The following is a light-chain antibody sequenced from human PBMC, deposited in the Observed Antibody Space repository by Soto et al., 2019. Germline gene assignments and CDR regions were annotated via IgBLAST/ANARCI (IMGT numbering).Light chain of an antibody. CDR3: QQSYSTPRFT. Sequence: DIQMTQSPSSLSASVGDRVTITCRASQSISSYLNWYQQKPGKAPKLLIYAASSLQSGVPSRLSGSGSGTDFTLTISSLQPEDFATYYCQQSYSTPRFTFGPGTKVDIK. CDR2: AAS. J-gene: IGKJ3*01. CDR1: QSISSY. V-gene: IGKV1-39*01.